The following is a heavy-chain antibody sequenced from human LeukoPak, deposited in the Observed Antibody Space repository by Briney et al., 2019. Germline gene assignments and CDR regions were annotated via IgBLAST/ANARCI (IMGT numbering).Heavy chain of an antibody. V-gene: IGHV4-4*07. CDR2: IYTSGST. J-gene: IGHJ4*02. D-gene: IGHD6-13*01. CDR1: GGSISSYY. Sequence: PSETLSLTCTVSGGSISSYYWSWIRQPAGKGLEWIGRIYTSGSTNYNPSLKSRVTMSVDMSKNQFSLKLSSVTAADTAAYYCARESRYISSWYTDYWGQGTLVTVSS. CDR3: ARESRYISSWYTDY.